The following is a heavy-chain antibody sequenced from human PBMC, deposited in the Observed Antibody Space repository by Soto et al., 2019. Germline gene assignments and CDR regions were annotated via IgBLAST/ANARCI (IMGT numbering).Heavy chain of an antibody. CDR1: GYTFTTYD. CDR3: ARERKFDFWRKGLDV. CDR2: MDPNSGST. Sequence: ASVKVSCKASGYTFTTYDINWVRQAPGQGLEWLGWMDPNSGSTGYAQNFRGRITMTRNISRNTAHMELSSLQSEDTAVYYCARERKFDFWRKGLDVWGQGTTATVSS. J-gene: IGHJ6*02. D-gene: IGHD3-3*01. V-gene: IGHV1-8*01.